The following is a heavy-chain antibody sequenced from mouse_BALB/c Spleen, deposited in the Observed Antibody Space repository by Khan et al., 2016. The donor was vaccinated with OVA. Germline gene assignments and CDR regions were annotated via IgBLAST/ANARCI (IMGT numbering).Heavy chain of an antibody. Sequence: QVQLQQSGTELVKPGASVKLSCKASGYTFTSYDINWVRQRPEQGLEWIGWIFPGDDNTNYNEKFKGKATLTTDKSSSTAYMQLSRLTYEDYAVYFGARRRGSMDYWAQGTSVTVSS. CDR2: IFPGDDNT. CDR3: ARRRGSMDY. V-gene: IGHV1S56*01. J-gene: IGHJ4*01. CDR1: GYTFTSYD.